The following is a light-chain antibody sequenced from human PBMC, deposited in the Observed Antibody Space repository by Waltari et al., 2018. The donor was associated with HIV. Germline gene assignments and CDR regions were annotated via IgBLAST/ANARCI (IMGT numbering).Light chain of an antibody. CDR3: SSYTSSSTLRV. J-gene: IGLJ3*02. Sequence: QSALTQPASVSGSPGQSITIPCTGTSSDVGGYNYVLWYQQHPGKAPKLMIYEVSNRPSGVSNRFSGSKSGNTASLTISGLQAEDEADYYCSSYTSSSTLRVFGGGTKLTVL. CDR2: EVS. V-gene: IGLV2-14*01. CDR1: SSDVGGYNY.